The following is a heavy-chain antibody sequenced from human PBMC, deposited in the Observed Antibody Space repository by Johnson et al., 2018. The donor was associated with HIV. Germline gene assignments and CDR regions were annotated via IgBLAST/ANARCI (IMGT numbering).Heavy chain of an antibody. CDR2: IRSKAYGGTT. D-gene: IGHD6-6*01. CDR1: GFTFGDYA. V-gene: IGHV3-49*03. J-gene: IGHJ3*02. CDR3: ARDLAIGGRTDAFDI. Sequence: EVQLVESGGGLVQPGRSLRLSCTASGFTFGDYAMSWFRQAPGKGLEWVGFIRSKAYGGTTEYAASVKGRFTISRDDSKSIAYLQMSSLRAEDTAVYYCARDLAIGGRTDAFDIWGQGTMVTVSS.